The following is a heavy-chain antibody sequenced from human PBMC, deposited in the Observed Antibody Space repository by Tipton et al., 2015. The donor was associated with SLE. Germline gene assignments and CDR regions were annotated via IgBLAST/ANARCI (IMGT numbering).Heavy chain of an antibody. D-gene: IGHD3-9*01. CDR1: GGSISSYY. CDR2: IYYSGST. V-gene: IGHV4-59*05. Sequence: TLSLTCTVSGGSISSYYWSWIRQPAGKGMEWIGRIYYSGSTYYNPSLKIRVTISVDTSKNQFYLKLSSVTAADTAVYYCARRHDILTGYYTFDYWGQGTLVTVSS. J-gene: IGHJ4*02. CDR3: ARRHDILTGYYTFDY.